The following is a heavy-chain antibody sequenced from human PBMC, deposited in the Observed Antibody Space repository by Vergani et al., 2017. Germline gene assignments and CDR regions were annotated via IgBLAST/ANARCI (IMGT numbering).Heavy chain of an antibody. CDR2: IRHDGIT. J-gene: IGHJ4*02. CDR1: GGSFNDYW. D-gene: IGHD2-8*01. V-gene: IGHV4-34*01. CDR3: AREGYCTNGVCFTLFDV. Sequence: QAQLQQWGAGLLKPSETLSLTCAIYGGSFNDYWWTWIRKPPGKGLEWIGEIRHDGITHYSPSLKSRVTISIDKSTHQFSLNLRSVTAADTAVYYWAREGYCTNGVCFTLFDVWGQGALVTVSS.